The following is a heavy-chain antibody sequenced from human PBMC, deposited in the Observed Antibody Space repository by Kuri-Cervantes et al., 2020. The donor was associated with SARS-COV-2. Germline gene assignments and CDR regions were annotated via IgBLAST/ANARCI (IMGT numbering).Heavy chain of an antibody. CDR3: AKEGGDGDYADYYFDY. CDR1: GFTFSSYA. CDR2: IRYDGSNK. J-gene: IGHJ4*02. V-gene: IGHV3-30*02. Sequence: GESLKISCAASGFTFSSYAMHWVRQAPGKGLEWVAFIRYDGSNKYYADSVKGRFTISRGNSKNTLYLQMNSLRAEDTAVYYCAKEGGDGDYADYYFDYWGQGTLVTVSS. D-gene: IGHD4-17*01.